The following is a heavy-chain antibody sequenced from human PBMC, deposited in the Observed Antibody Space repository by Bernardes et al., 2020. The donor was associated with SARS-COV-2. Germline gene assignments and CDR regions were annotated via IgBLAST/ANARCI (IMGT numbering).Heavy chain of an antibody. Sequence: GGSLRLSCAASGFTFSSYAMHWVRQAPGKGLEWVAVISYDGSNKYYADSVKGRFTMSRDNSKNTLYLQMNSLRAEDTAVYYFARGGGNYYAHEDYWGQGTLVTVSS. D-gene: IGHD1-26*01. J-gene: IGHJ4*02. V-gene: IGHV3-30-3*01. CDR3: ARGGGNYYAHEDY. CDR2: ISYDGSNK. CDR1: GFTFSSYA.